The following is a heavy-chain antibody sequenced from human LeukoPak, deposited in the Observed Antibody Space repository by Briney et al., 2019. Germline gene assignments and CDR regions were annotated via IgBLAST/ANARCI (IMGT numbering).Heavy chain of an antibody. CDR2: INTDGRIT. Sequence: GGSLRLSCVASGFSFRNYAIHWVRQAPGKGLEYVSVINTDGRITYYADSVKGRFTIPRDNSKNTVYLQMGSLRGEDMVVYYCTRDGGSFCDFDYWGQGALVTVSS. CDR3: TRDGGSFCDFDY. V-gene: IGHV3-64*02. J-gene: IGHJ4*02. CDR1: GFSFRNYA. D-gene: IGHD1-26*01.